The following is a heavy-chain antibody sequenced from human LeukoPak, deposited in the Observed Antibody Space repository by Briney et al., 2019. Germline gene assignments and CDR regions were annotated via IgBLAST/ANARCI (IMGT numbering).Heavy chain of an antibody. CDR2: VKQDGSEK. D-gene: IGHD2-2*01. CDR1: GFTLSSYW. Sequence: GGSLRLSCAASGFTLSSYWMSWVRLAPGKGLEWVANVKQDGSEKYYVDSVKGRFTIYRDNAKKLLFLQMNSLRAEDTAVYYCARALDTSSSRYQPFEYWGQGTLVTVSS. CDR3: ARALDTSSSRYQPFEY. J-gene: IGHJ4*02. V-gene: IGHV3-7*01.